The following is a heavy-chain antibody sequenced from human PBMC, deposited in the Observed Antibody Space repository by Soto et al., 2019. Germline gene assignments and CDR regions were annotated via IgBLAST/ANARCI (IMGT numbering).Heavy chain of an antibody. CDR1: GFTFSSYG. V-gene: IGHV3-30*18. CDR2: ISYDGSNK. J-gene: IGHJ6*02. D-gene: IGHD4-4*01. CDR3: AKDAEGAYGGNYRDYYYYGMDV. Sequence: GGSLRLSCAASGFTFSSYGMHWVRQAPGKGLEWVAVISYDGSNKYYADSVKGRFTISRDNSKNTLYLQMNSLRAEDTAVYYCAKDAEGAYGGNYRDYYYYGMDVWGQGTTVTVSS.